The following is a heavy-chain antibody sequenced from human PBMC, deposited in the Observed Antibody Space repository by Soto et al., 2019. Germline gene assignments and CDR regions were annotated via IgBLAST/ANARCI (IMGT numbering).Heavy chain of an antibody. V-gene: IGHV1-2*04. D-gene: IGHD3-22*01. Sequence: ASVKVSCKASGYTVTVYYMHWVRQAPGQGLEWMGWINPNSGGTNYAQKFQGWVTMTRDTSISTAYMELSRLRSDDTAVYYCARNYYDSSSYYSSSGIHAFDIWGQGTMVTVSS. CDR2: INPNSGGT. CDR1: GYTVTVYY. CDR3: ARNYYDSSSYYSSSGIHAFDI. J-gene: IGHJ3*02.